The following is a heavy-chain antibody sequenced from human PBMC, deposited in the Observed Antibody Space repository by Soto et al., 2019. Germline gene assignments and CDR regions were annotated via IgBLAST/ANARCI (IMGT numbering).Heavy chain of an antibody. CDR1: GFTFSDYY. D-gene: IGHD3-22*01. CDR2: ISSSGSTI. CDR3: ARASTPYDSSGYEGAFDI. V-gene: IGHV3-11*01. Sequence: QVQLVEYGGGLVKPGGSLRLSCAASGFTFSDYYMSWIRQAPGKGLEWVSYISSSGSTIYYADSVKGRFTISRDNAKNSLYLQMNSLRAEDTAVYYCARASTPYDSSGYEGAFDIWGQGTMVTVSS. J-gene: IGHJ3*02.